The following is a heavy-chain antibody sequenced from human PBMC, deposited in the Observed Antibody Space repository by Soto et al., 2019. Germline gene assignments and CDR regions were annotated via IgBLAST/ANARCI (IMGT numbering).Heavy chain of an antibody. D-gene: IGHD5-12*01. Sequence: SETLSLTCTVSGGSISSYYWSWIRRPPGKGLEWIGYIYYSGSTNYNPSLKSRVTISVDTSKNQFSLKLSSVTAADTAVYYCARDRGRRVATGFYYYYGMDVWGQGTTVTVSS. V-gene: IGHV4-59*01. J-gene: IGHJ6*02. CDR1: GGSISSYY. CDR3: ARDRGRRVATGFYYYYGMDV. CDR2: IYYSGST.